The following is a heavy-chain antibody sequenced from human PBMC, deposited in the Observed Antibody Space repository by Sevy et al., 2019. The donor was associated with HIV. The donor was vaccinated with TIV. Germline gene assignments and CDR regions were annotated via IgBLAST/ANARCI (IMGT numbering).Heavy chain of an antibody. Sequence: SETLSLTCAVYGGSFSGYYWSWIRQPPGKGLEWIAYMYYSGITNYSPSLKSRLTISIDTSKNHFSLKLRSVTAADTAVYYCARMNYSASAPGSWFDPWGQGTLVTVSS. J-gene: IGHJ5*02. D-gene: IGHD1-26*01. CDR2: MYYSGIT. CDR3: ARMNYSASAPGSWFDP. CDR1: GGSFSGYY. V-gene: IGHV4-59*01.